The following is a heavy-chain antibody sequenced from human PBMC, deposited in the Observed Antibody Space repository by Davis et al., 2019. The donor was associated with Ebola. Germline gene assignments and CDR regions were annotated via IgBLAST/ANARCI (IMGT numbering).Heavy chain of an antibody. Sequence: AASVKVSCKASGGTFSSYAISWVRQAPGQGLEWMGRIIPILGIANYAQKFQGRVTITADKSTSTAYMELSSPRSEDTAVYYCARRAFYYDSSGYSYWFDPWGQGTLVTVSS. CDR1: GGTFSSYA. V-gene: IGHV1-69*04. D-gene: IGHD3-22*01. J-gene: IGHJ5*02. CDR3: ARRAFYYDSSGYSYWFDP. CDR2: IIPILGIA.